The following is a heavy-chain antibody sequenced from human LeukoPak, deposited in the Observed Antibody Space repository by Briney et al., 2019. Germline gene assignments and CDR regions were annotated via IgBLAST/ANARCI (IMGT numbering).Heavy chain of an antibody. D-gene: IGHD3/OR15-3a*01. CDR1: GGSISTYY. Sequence: SETLSLTCSVSGGSISTYYWDWVRQPPGKGLEWLGYIYYSGTTNYNPSLKSRVTISIDMSKNQFSLKLRSVTAADTAVYYCARDRTVALDDWGQGTLVTVSS. V-gene: IGHV4-59*01. CDR2: IYYSGTT. CDR3: ARDRTVALDD. J-gene: IGHJ4*02.